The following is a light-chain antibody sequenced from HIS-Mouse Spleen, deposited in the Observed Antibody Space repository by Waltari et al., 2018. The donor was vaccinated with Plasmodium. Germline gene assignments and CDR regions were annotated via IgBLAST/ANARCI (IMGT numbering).Light chain of an antibody. CDR3: QQYGSAPRT. Sequence: EIVLTQSPGTLSLSPGERATLPCRASQSVSSSYLAWYQQKPGQAPRLLIYGASSRATGIPDRFSGSGSGTDVTLTISRLGPEDFAVYYCQQYGSAPRTFGQGTKVGIK. CDR1: QSVSSSY. CDR2: GAS. V-gene: IGKV3-20*01. J-gene: IGKJ1*01.